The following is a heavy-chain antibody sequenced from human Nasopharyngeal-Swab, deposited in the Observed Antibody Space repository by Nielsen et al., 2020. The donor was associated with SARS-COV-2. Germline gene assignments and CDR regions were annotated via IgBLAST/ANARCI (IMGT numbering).Heavy chain of an antibody. J-gene: IGHJ2*01. CDR2: ISPGDSDT. Sequence: GASLKISCTGSGYSFTSYWIGWVRQMPGKGLEWMGIISPGDSDTSYSPSFQGQVTISADKSISTAYLQWSSLKASDTAMYYCATTSSSWYDWYFDLWGRGTLVTVSS. V-gene: IGHV5-51*01. CDR3: ATTSSSWYDWYFDL. D-gene: IGHD6-13*01. CDR1: GYSFTSYW.